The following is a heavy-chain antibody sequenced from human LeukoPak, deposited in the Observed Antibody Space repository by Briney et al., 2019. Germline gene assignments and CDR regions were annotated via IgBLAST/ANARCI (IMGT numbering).Heavy chain of an antibody. D-gene: IGHD5-24*01. CDR3: ARCRDPYFDY. CDR1: GFTFSTYW. Sequence: GGSLRLSCAASGFTFSTYWMHWVRQAPGKGLVWVSRINPDGTTTSYADSVKGRFTISRDNAKNSLYLQMNSLRAEDTAVYYCARCRDPYFDYWGQGTLVTVSS. V-gene: IGHV3-74*01. CDR2: INPDGTTT. J-gene: IGHJ4*02.